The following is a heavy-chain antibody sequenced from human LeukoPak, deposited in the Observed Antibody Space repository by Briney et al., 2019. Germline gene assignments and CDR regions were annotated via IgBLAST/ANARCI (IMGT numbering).Heavy chain of an antibody. CDR2: IYYSGST. J-gene: IGHJ4*02. Sequence: SETLSLTCTVSGGSISSSSYYWGWIRQPPGKGLEWIESIYYSGSTYYNPSLKSRVTISVDTSKNQFSLKLSSVTAADTAVYYCARVDSGSYWGYFDYWGQGTLVTVSS. V-gene: IGHV4-39*01. D-gene: IGHD1-26*01. CDR3: ARVDSGSYWGYFDY. CDR1: GGSISSSSYY.